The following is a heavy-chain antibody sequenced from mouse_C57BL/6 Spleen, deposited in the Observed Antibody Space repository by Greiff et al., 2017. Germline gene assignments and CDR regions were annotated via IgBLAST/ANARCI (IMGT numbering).Heavy chain of an antibody. D-gene: IGHD2-3*01. Sequence: QVTLKESGPGILQSSQTLSLTCSFSGFSLSTSGMGVSWIRQPSGKGLEWLAHIYWDDDKRYNPSLKSRLTISKDTSRNQLFLKITSVDTADTATYYCAREGYYSWFAYWGQGTLVTVSA. CDR2: IYWDDDK. CDR3: AREGYYSWFAY. CDR1: GFSLSTSGMG. V-gene: IGHV8-12*01. J-gene: IGHJ3*01.